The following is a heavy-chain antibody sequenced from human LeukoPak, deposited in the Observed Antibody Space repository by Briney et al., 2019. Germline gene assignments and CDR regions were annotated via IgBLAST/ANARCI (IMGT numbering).Heavy chain of an antibody. J-gene: IGHJ4*02. CDR1: GDSVSSNSAA. D-gene: IGHD3-22*01. CDR2: TYYRSKWYN. V-gene: IGHV6-1*01. Sequence: SQTLSLTCAISGDSVSSNSAAWNWVRLSPSRGLEWLGRTYYRSKWYNDYAVSVKSRITINPDTSKNQFSLQLNSVTPEDTAVYYCARDRLYDSSGYYLGDFDYWGQGTLVTVSS. CDR3: ARDRLYDSSGYYLGDFDY.